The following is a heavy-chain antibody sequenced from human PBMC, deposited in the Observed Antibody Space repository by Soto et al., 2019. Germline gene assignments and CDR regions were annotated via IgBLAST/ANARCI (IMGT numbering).Heavy chain of an antibody. V-gene: IGHV4-39*01. CDR1: GGSISSGGYS. CDR2: MFYSGNT. J-gene: IGHJ4*02. Sequence: SETLSLTCAVSGGSISSGGYSWSWIRQPPGKGLEWIGSMFYSGNTYYNPSLKGRVTLSIDTSKNQFSLKLNSVTAADTAVYYCVSPEGYYDSSGYTLDYWGQGTLVTVSS. D-gene: IGHD3-22*01. CDR3: VSPEGYYDSSGYTLDY.